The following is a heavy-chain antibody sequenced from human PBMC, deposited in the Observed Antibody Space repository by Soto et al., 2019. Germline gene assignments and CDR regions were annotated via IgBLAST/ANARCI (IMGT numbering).Heavy chain of an antibody. CDR1: GYSISGGYY. CDR3: ARVHSSTPGYEYYFDY. V-gene: IGHV4-38-2*01. Sequence: PSETLSLTCGVSGYSISGGYYWGWIRQPPGKGLEWIGSIYHSGSTYYNPSLKSRVTISVDTSKNQFSLKLSSVTAADTAVYYCARVHSSTPGYEYYFDYWGQGTLVTVSS. CDR2: IYHSGST. D-gene: IGHD2-2*01. J-gene: IGHJ4*02.